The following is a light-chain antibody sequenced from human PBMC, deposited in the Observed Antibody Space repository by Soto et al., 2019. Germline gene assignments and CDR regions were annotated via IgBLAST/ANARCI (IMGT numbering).Light chain of an antibody. CDR2: GDN. Sequence: QAVVTQPPSVSGAPGQRVTISCTGGSSNIGAGYDVHWYQQVPGTAPKLLIYGDNKRPSGVPDRFSGSKSGTSASLAITGLQAEDEADYYCHSYDSSLSAHVVFGGGTKLTVL. V-gene: IGLV1-40*01. J-gene: IGLJ2*01. CDR1: SSNIGAGYD. CDR3: HSYDSSLSAHVV.